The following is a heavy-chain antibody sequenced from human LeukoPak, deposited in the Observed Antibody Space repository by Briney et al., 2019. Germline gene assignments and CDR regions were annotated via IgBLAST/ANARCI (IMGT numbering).Heavy chain of an antibody. V-gene: IGHV4-59*01. CDR3: ARAGGNWFDP. Sequence: SETLSLTCTVSGGSLSRYYWSLIRQPPGKGLEWIGYISYSGSTNYNPSLKSRVTISVDTSKNQFSLRLSSVTAADTAVYYCARAGGNWFDPWGQASLVTVSS. D-gene: IGHD3-10*01. J-gene: IGHJ5*02. CDR2: ISYSGST. CDR1: GGSLSRYY.